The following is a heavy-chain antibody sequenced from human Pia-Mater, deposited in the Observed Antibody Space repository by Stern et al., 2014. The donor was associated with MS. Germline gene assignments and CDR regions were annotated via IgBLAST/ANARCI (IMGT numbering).Heavy chain of an antibody. Sequence: EVQLAEPGGGLAKPGGSLRLSCAASGFTFKAYSMNWVRQAPGKGLAGVSSISGDSGDIHYAASVKGRFTITRDNLKNSLYLQMNSLRAEDTAFYYCAREDYTQDFDYWGRGTLVTVSS. CDR3: AREDYTQDFDY. CDR2: ISGDSGDI. CDR1: GFTFKAYS. V-gene: IGHV3-21*04. D-gene: IGHD4-11*01. J-gene: IGHJ4*02.